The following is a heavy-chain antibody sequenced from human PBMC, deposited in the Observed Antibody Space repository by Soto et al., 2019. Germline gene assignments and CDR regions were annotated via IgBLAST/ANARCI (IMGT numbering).Heavy chain of an antibody. CDR3: TRVGGYYGDYPNFDY. D-gene: IGHD4-17*01. J-gene: IGHJ4*02. CDR1: GSSISPFY. Sequence: SETLSLTCTVSGSSISPFYWSWIRQPPGKGLEWLGYIYYTGSTKYNPSLKSRVTLSLGTSRNQLSLKLRSVTAADTAVYYCTRVGGYYGDYPNFDYWGPGTLVTVSS. CDR2: IYYTGST. V-gene: IGHV4-59*01.